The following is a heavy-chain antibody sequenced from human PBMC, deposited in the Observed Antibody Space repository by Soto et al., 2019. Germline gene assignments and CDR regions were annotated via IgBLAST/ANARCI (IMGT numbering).Heavy chain of an antibody. Sequence: EVQLVESGGGLVQPGESLRLSCAASGFTFGSYWMHWVRQAPGKGLEWVSRITHDGTGANYADSVMGRFTISRDNAKNILEFEMNNPGPEDTAVYYFTRVGGSWMDGWGQGTTVTVAS. CDR1: GFTFGSYW. V-gene: IGHV3-74*01. CDR2: ITHDGTGA. D-gene: IGHD3-3*01. J-gene: IGHJ6*01. CDR3: TRVGGSWMDG.